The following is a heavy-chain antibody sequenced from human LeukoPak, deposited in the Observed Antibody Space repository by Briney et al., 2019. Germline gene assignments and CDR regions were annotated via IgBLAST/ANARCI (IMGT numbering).Heavy chain of an antibody. D-gene: IGHD3-9*01. CDR1: TFSFSEYP. J-gene: IGHJ4*02. CDR2: ISGDGTTT. CDR3: AREVTPYNSLTLDH. Sequence: GGSLRLSCAASTFSFSEYPMGWVRQFPGKGLEWVSAISGDGTTTYYADSVRGRFTFSRDNSQNTVHLQMNSLRVDDTAIYYCAREVTPYNSLTLDHWGQGALVTVSS. V-gene: IGHV3-23*01.